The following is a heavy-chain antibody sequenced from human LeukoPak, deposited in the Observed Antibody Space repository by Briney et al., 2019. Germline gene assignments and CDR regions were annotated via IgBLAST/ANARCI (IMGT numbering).Heavy chain of an antibody. CDR3: ATGERLVPAAMWFDY. J-gene: IGHJ4*02. CDR1: GYTFTDYY. CDR2: INPKSGGR. Sequence: ASVKVSCKASGYTFTDYYMHWVRQAPGQGLEWMGWINPKSGGRSYAQRFQGRVTMTRDTSISTAYMELSRLRSDDTAVYYCATGERLVPAAMWFDYWGQGTLATVSS. V-gene: IGHV1-2*02. D-gene: IGHD2-2*01.